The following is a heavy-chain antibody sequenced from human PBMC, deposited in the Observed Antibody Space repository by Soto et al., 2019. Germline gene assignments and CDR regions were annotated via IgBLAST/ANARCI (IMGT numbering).Heavy chain of an antibody. V-gene: IGHV4-39*01. D-gene: IGHD5-12*01. CDR2: IYYSGST. J-gene: IGHJ5*02. Sequence: QLQLLEPGPRLVKPSETLVLTCSVSSGSIKSSGYYWGWIRQSPEKGLEWIGSIYYSGSTSFNPSLESRVSLSVDTSKNQFSLRLSAVTAADTALYFCARLGRGYNVYSGVSWGQGALVTVSS. CDR3: ARLGRGYNVYSGVS. CDR1: SGSIKSSGYY.